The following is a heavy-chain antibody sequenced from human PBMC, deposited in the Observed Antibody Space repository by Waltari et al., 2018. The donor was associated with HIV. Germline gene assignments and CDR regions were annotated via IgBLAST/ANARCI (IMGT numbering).Heavy chain of an antibody. Sequence: EVQLLESGGGLVQPGGSLRLACAASGFSFSSYALSWVRQPPGKGLEWVSIIRGSGGRTYYADSVRGRFTISRDISKSTVYLQMNSLRAEDTAVYHCAKGLNARNVDAFDMWGQGTMVTVSS. V-gene: IGHV3-23*01. D-gene: IGHD1-1*01. CDR1: GFSFSSYA. CDR2: IRGSGGRT. CDR3: AKGLNARNVDAFDM. J-gene: IGHJ3*02.